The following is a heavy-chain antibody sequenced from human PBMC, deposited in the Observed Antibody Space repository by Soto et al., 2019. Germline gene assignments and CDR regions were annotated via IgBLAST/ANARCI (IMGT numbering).Heavy chain of an antibody. Sequence: SETLSLTCSVSSGSISSYYWSWIRQPPGKGLEWIEYIYYSGSTNYNPSLESRVTISVDKSKNQFSLKLSSLTAADTAVYYCAKDIYYFDYWGQGTLVTVSS. CDR1: SGSISSYY. CDR2: IYYSGST. D-gene: IGHD2-21*01. V-gene: IGHV4-59*12. CDR3: AKDIYYFDY. J-gene: IGHJ4*02.